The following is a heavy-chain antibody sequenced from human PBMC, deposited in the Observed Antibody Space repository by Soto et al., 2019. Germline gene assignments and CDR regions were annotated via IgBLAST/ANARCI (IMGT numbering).Heavy chain of an antibody. D-gene: IGHD6-19*01. J-gene: IGHJ4*02. CDR1: GGSISSYY. V-gene: IGHV4-59*01. Sequence: PSETLSLTCTVSGGSISSYYWSWIRQPPGKGLEWIGYIYYSGSTNYNPSLKSRVTISVDTSKNQFSLKLSSVTAADTAVYYCARGGAVAGFPVDYWGQGTLVTVSS. CDR2: IYYSGST. CDR3: ARGGAVAGFPVDY.